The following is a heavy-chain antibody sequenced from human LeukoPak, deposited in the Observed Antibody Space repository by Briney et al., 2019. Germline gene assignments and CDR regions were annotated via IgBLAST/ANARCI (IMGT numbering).Heavy chain of an antibody. J-gene: IGHJ4*02. CDR1: GFTFSSYA. CDR2: ISGSGGST. CDR3: AKDIEQLVGGGLDY. Sequence: GGSLRLSCAASGFTFSSYAMSWVRQAPGKGLEWVSAISGSGGSTYYADSVKGRFTISRDNSKNTLYLQMNSLRAEDTAVYYCAKDIEQLVGGGLDYWGQGTLVTVSS. D-gene: IGHD6-6*01. V-gene: IGHV3-23*01.